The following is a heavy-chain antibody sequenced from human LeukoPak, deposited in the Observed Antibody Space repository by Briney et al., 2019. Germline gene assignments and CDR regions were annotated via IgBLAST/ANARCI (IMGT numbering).Heavy chain of an antibody. CDR3: AKGRGEYYYDSSGYYYDPGFDY. Sequence: GGSLRLSCAASGFTFSGSAMHWVRQASGKGLEWVGRIRSKANSYATAYAASVKGRFTISRDDSKNTLYLQMNSLRAEDTAVYYCAKGRGEYYYDSSGYYYDPGFDYWGQGTLVTVSS. CDR1: GFTFSGSA. D-gene: IGHD3-22*01. J-gene: IGHJ4*02. CDR2: IRSKANSYAT. V-gene: IGHV3-73*01.